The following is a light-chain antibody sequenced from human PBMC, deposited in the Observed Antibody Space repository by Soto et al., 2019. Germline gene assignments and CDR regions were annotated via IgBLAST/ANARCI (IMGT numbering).Light chain of an antibody. CDR1: QSISSY. CDR2: DAS. Sequence: DIQMTQSPATLSASVGDRATSTGLASQSISSYLNWYQQKPGEAPKLLIYDASALPRGVPSRFSGSGSGTKFTLTIASLQPDDFATYYCQQYETFSGTFGPGTKVDIK. V-gene: IGKV1-5*01. J-gene: IGKJ1*01. CDR3: QQYETFSGT.